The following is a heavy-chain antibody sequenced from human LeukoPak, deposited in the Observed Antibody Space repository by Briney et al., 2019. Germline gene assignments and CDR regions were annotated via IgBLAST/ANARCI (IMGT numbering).Heavy chain of an antibody. D-gene: IGHD3-16*01. CDR2: ITPFLGIA. CDR3: AREACREMGLMWPRLGGQDCRYDH. CDR1: GDTFNSYA. Sequence: SVKVSCKVSGDTFNSYAINWVRQAPGQGPEWMGRITPFLGIANYPQKFQGRVTITADESTTTAYMELSSLRSEDTAVYYCAREACREMGLMWPRLGGQDCRYDHWGQGTLVTVSS. V-gene: IGHV1-69*04. J-gene: IGHJ4*02.